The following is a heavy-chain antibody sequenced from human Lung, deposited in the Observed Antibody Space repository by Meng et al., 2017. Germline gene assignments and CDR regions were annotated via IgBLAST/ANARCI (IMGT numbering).Heavy chain of an antibody. CDR1: GGSFSGYY. V-gene: IGHV4-34*02. D-gene: IGHD6-19*01. CDR3: VRRTYSSGWYFDY. Sequence: HVPLQQWGAGLLQPSEALSLTCAVDGGSFSGYYWSWIRQPPGKGLEWIGEIIDSGSTNYNPSLKSRVTISVDTSKNQFSLRVTSVTAADRAVYYCVRRTYSSGWYFDYWGQGTLVTVSS. CDR2: IIDSGST. J-gene: IGHJ4*02.